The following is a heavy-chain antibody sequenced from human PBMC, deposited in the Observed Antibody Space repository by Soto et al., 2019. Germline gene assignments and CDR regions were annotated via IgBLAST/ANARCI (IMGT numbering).Heavy chain of an antibody. CDR1: GGTFSSYA. J-gene: IGHJ4*02. D-gene: IGHD3-22*01. V-gene: IGHV1-69*12. CDR2: IIPIFGTA. CDR3: ARDRGYYDSSGYSHPFDY. Sequence: QVQLVQSGAEVKKPGSSVKVSCKASGGTFSSYAISWVRQAPGQGLEWMGGIIPIFGTANYAQKFQGRVTITADESTSTAYMELSSLRSEDTAVYYCARDRGYYDSSGYSHPFDYWGQGTLVTVSS.